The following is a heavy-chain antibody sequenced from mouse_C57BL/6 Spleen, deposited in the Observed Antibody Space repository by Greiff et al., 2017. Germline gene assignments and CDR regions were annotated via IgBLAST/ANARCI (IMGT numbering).Heavy chain of an antibody. V-gene: IGHV1-5*01. CDR3: TSFYYGSRDFAY. Sequence: QLQQSGTVLARPGASVKMSCKTSGYTFTSYWMHWVKQRPGQGLEWIGAIYPGNSDTSYNQKFKGKAKLTAVTSASTAYMELSSLTNEDSAVYYCTSFYYGSRDFAYWGQGTLVTVSA. J-gene: IGHJ3*01. D-gene: IGHD1-1*01. CDR2: IYPGNSDT. CDR1: GYTFTSYW.